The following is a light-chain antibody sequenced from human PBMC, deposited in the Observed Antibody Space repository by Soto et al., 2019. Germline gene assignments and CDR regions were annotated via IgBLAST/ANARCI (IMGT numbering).Light chain of an antibody. Sequence: DIQMTQSPSSLSASLGDRVTITCRASQGIGIYLAWFQRRPGKVPKLLIYAASTLQSGVPIRFSGSGSGTYFTLTISSLQPEDVAAYYCQKYNTAPLTFGGGTRVEIK. CDR3: QKYNTAPLT. V-gene: IGKV1-27*01. CDR1: QGIGIY. CDR2: AAS. J-gene: IGKJ4*01.